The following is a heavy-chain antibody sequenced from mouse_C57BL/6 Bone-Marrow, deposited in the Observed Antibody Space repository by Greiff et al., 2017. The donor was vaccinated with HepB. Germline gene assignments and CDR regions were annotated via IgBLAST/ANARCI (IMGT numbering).Heavy chain of an antibody. CDR1: GYTFTSYW. J-gene: IGHJ4*01. CDR2: IYPRSGNT. D-gene: IGHD1-1*01. V-gene: IGHV1-55*01. Sequence: QVQLQQPGAELVKPGASVKLSCKASGYTFTSYWMHWVKQRPGRGLEWIGEIYPRSGNTYYNEKFKGKATLTADKSSSTAYMELRSLTSEDSAVYFCARSGHYYGSSYLYAMDYWGQGTSVTVSS. CDR3: ARSGHYYGSSYLYAMDY.